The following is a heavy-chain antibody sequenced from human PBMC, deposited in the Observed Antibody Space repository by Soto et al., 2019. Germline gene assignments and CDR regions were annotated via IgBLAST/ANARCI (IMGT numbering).Heavy chain of an antibody. CDR3: ARDMHAGFTHYFDP. CDR1: GGSFTSNNW. J-gene: IGHJ5*02. V-gene: IGHV4-4*02. CDR2: IYRAGST. D-gene: IGHD1-26*01. Sequence: SETLSLTCAVSGGSFTSNNWWTWVRQPPGQGLEWIGEIYRAGSTNYNPSLKSRVNISLDKSENQFSLKVTSLTAADTAVYYCARDMHAGFTHYFDPWGQGTLVTVSS.